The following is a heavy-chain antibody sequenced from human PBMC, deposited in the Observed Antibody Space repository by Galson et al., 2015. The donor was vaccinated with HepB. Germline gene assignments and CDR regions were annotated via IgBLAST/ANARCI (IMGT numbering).Heavy chain of an antibody. CDR2: INSDGSST. CDR3: AARLLHSGGMDV. J-gene: IGHJ6*02. D-gene: IGHD3-10*01. V-gene: IGHV3-74*01. CDR1: GFTFSSYW. Sequence: SLRLSCAASGFTFSSYWMLWVRQAPGKGLVWVSRINSDGSSTSYAGSVKGRFTISRDNAKNTLYLQMNSLRAEDTAVYYCAARLLHSGGMDVWGQGTTVTVSS.